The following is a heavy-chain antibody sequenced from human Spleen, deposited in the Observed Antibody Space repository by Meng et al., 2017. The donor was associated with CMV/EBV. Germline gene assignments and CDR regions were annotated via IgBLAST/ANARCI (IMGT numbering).Heavy chain of an antibody. CDR2: IIPMLETT. D-gene: IGHD2-2*01. Sequence: SVKVSCKASGDTFSSYAITWVRQAPGQGLEWMGGIIPMLETTNYAQKFQGRVTITADKSTSTAYMELSSLRSEDTAVYYCARGPNNIVVVPAATYYYYGMDVWGQGTTVTVSS. J-gene: IGHJ6*02. CDR3: ARGPNNIVVVPAATYYYYGMDV. CDR1: GDTFSSYA. V-gene: IGHV1-69*10.